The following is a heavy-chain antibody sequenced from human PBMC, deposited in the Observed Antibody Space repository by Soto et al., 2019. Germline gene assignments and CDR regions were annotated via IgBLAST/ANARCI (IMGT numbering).Heavy chain of an antibody. CDR1: GYSFTSYW. CDR2: IYPGDSDT. V-gene: IGHV5-51*01. J-gene: IGHJ6*02. Sequence: GESLKISCKGSGYSFTSYWIGWVRQMPGKDLEGMGIIYPGDSDTRYSPSFQGQVTISADKSITTDYLQGSSLKASDTAMYYCARRAKLERGYYYYGMDVWGQGTTVTGS. CDR3: ARRAKLERGYYYYGMDV. D-gene: IGHD1-1*01.